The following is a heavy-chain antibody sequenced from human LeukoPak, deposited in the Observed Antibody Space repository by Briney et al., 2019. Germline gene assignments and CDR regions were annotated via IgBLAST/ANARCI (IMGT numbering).Heavy chain of an antibody. CDR3: GTGRDSSGGY. CDR2: IRGKSDGGTT. CDR1: GFSFSNTW. D-gene: IGHD1-1*01. V-gene: IGHV3-15*01. J-gene: IGHJ4*02. Sequence: SGGSLRLSCAASGFSFSNTWMHWVRQAPGKGLEWVGRIRGKSDGGTTDYAAPVKDRFIISRDESENILSLQMNSLKAEDTAVYYCGTGRDSSGGYWGQGTLVTVSS.